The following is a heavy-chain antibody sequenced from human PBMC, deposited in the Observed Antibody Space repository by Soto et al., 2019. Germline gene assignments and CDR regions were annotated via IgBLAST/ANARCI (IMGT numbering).Heavy chain of an antibody. CDR2: ISADSGYT. J-gene: IGHJ6*02. CDR3: ARDRPPGSLYGMDA. CDR1: GYIFTTYG. V-gene: IGHV1-18*01. Sequence: QIQLVQFGGEVARPGASVTVSCEASGYIFTTYGLSWVRQTPAHGLERMGWISADSGYTQYARFSRGKATMIKDTSRITRYMTLRDLTPDDTGIYYCARDRPPGSLYGMDAWGQGTAVTVSS.